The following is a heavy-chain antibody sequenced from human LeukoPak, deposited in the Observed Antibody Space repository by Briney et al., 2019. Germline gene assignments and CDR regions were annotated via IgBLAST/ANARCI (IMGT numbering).Heavy chain of an antibody. J-gene: IGHJ4*02. CDR1: GFTFTTYG. CDR3: ARGATVITPPLDY. D-gene: IGHD4-23*01. Sequence: GGSLRLSCAASGFTFTTYGMTWVRQAPGKGLEWVSAIGAGGSNKYYADSVKGRFTISRDNAKSSLYLQLNSLRAEDTAVYYCARGATVITPPLDYWGQGTLVTVSS. CDR2: IGAGGSNK. V-gene: IGHV3-21*01.